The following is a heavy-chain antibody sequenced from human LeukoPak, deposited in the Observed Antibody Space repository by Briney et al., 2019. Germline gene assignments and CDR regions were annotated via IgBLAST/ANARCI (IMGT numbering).Heavy chain of an antibody. CDR3: ARGSQRCTNGVCYSYFYYGMDV. D-gene: IGHD2-8*01. J-gene: IGHJ6*02. Sequence: GVSLRLSCAASGFSFSSYAMTWVRQVPGKGLEWVSAITGGGVTTYYADSVRGRFTISRDNSKNMLYLQMNSLRAEDTAVYFCARGSQRCTNGVCYSYFYYGMDVWGQGTTVTVSS. CDR1: GFSFSSYA. CDR2: ITGGGVTT. V-gene: IGHV3-23*01.